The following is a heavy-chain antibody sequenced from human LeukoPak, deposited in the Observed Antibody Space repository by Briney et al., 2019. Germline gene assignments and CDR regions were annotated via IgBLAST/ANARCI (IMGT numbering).Heavy chain of an antibody. D-gene: IGHD1-26*01. V-gene: IGHV1-8*01. CDR2: MNTKSGYT. CDR3: ARVTGSIDY. Sequence: ASVNVSYTPSGYTFTNYDINWVRQATGQGLEWMGWMNTKSGYTGYAQKFQGRVTMTRDTSISTAYMELGSLRSEDTAVYYCARVTGSIDYWGQGTLVTVSS. CDR1: GYTFTNYD. J-gene: IGHJ4*02.